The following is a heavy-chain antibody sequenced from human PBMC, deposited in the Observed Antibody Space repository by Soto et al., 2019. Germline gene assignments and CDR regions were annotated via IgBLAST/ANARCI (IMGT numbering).Heavy chain of an antibody. J-gene: IGHJ4*02. CDR3: AKDIYGTVTVTIDY. D-gene: IGHD4-17*01. CDR2: ISWNSGSI. CDR1: GFTFDDYA. V-gene: IGHV3-9*01. Sequence: ESGGGLVQPGRSLRLSCAASGFTFDDYAMHWVRQAPGKGLEWVSGISWNSGSIGYADSVKGRFTISRDNAKNSLYLQMNSLRAEDTALYYCAKDIYGTVTVTIDYWGQGTLVTVSS.